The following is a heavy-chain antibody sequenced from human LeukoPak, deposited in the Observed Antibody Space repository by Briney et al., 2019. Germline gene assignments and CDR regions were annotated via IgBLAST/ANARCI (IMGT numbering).Heavy chain of an antibody. CDR3: ARDLVDGVGAPGAY. CDR2: INAYNGNT. J-gene: IGHJ4*02. CDR1: GYTFTNYG. Sequence: ASVKVSCKASGYTFTNYGITWMRQAPGQGLEWMGWINAYNGNTNYAQKLQGRVTITTDTSTSTAYMELRSLRSDDTAVFYCARDLVDGVGAPGAYWGQGALVTVSS. V-gene: IGHV1-18*01. D-gene: IGHD1-26*01.